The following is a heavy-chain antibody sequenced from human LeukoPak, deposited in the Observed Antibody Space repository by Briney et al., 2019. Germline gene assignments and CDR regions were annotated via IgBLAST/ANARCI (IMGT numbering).Heavy chain of an antibody. J-gene: IGHJ4*02. V-gene: IGHV1-2*02. D-gene: IGHD3/OR15-3a*01. CDR3: ARQTGSGLFILP. Sequence: ASVKVSCKASGYTFIDYYIHWVRQAPGQGLEWMGWINPDSGGTNYAPKFQGRVTMTRDTSISTAYMELSRLRSDDTAVYYCARQTGSGLFILPGGQGTLVTVSS. CDR1: GYTFIDYY. CDR2: INPDSGGT.